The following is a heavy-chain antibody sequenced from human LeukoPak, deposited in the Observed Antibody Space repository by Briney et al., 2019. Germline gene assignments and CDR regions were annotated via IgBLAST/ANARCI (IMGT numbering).Heavy chain of an antibody. J-gene: IGHJ4*02. Sequence: SETLSLTCAVYDGSFSGYYWSWIRQPPGKGLEWIGEINHSGSANYNPSLKSRVTISVDTSKNQFSLKLSSVTAADTAVYYCARQTPWGSVDYWGQGTLVTVSS. D-gene: IGHD3-16*01. V-gene: IGHV4-34*01. CDR3: ARQTPWGSVDY. CDR2: INHSGSA. CDR1: DGSFSGYY.